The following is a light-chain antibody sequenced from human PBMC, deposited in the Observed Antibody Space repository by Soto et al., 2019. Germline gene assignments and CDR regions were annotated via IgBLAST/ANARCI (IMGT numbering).Light chain of an antibody. CDR3: QQYGSSPPYT. CDR1: QSVSSCY. Sequence: EIVLTQSPGTLSLSPGERATLSCRASQSVSSCYLAWYQQKPGQAPRLLIYGALNRATGIPDRFSASGSGTDFTLTISRLEPEDFAMYYCQQYGSSPPYTFGQGTKLEIK. CDR2: GAL. J-gene: IGKJ2*01. V-gene: IGKV3-20*01.